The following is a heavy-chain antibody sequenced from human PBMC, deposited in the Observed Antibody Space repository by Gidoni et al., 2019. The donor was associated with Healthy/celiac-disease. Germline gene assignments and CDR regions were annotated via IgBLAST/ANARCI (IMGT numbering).Heavy chain of an antibody. CDR1: GGSISSSSYY. Sequence: QLQLQESGPGLVKPSATLSPTCTVSGGSISSSSYYWGWIRQPPGKGLEWIGSIYYSGSTYYNPSLKSRVTISVDTSKNQFSLKLSSVTAADTAVYYCARQRGGVATIRGWFDPWGQGTLVTVSS. CDR2: IYYSGST. CDR3: ARQRGGVATIRGWFDP. D-gene: IGHD5-12*01. J-gene: IGHJ5*02. V-gene: IGHV4-39*01.